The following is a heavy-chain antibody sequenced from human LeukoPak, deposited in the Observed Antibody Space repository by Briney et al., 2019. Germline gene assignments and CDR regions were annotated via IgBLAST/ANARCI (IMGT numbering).Heavy chain of an antibody. CDR3: ARDSSGASSYYSYGMDV. Sequence: SQTLSLTCAISGDSVSSNGATWNWIRQSPSRGLEWLGRAYYRSKWYNDYALSVKSRITINPDTSKNQFSLQLKSVTPEDTAVYYCARDSSGASSYYSYGMDVWGQGTTVTVSS. D-gene: IGHD5-12*01. CDR2: AYYRSKWYN. V-gene: IGHV6-1*01. J-gene: IGHJ6*02. CDR1: GDSVSSNGAT.